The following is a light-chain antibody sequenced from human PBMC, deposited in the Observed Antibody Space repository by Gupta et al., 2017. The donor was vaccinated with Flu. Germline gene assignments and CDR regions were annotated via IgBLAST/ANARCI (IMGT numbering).Light chain of an antibody. V-gene: IGKV4-1*01. Sequence: DFVMTQSPDSLAVSLGERAIINCKSSQSLYNSPNNRNYLAWYQHKPGQPPKLLIYGASNRVTGVPDSFSGSGYGTDFTLTISRLQAEDVAMYYCQQYQNAPTFGGGTKVEI. CDR2: GAS. J-gene: IGKJ4*01. CDR3: QQYQNAPT. CDR1: QSLYNSPNNRNY.